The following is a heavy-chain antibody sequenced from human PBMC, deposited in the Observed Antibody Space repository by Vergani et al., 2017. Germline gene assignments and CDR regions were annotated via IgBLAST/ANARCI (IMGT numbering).Heavy chain of an antibody. CDR1: GYTFTSYY. J-gene: IGHJ3*01. CDR2: IRPYTGHT. CDR3: ARVAPSNSEVTPTAFDV. Sequence: QVQLVQSGAEVKKPGASVKVSCKASGYTFTSYYMHWVRQAPGQGLEWMAWIRPYTGHTIYAQKFQDRVTMTADTSTNTAYMELRRLRSDDTAVYFCARVAPSNSEVTPTAFDVWGEGTMVTVSS. V-gene: IGHV1-2*02. D-gene: IGHD1-1*01.